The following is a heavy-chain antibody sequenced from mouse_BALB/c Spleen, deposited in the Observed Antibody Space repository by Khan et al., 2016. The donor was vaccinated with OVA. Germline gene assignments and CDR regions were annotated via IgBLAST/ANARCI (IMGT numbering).Heavy chain of an antibody. CDR2: ISSGGDYT. CDR3: ARHNYGPFAY. V-gene: IGHV5-9-3*01. CDR1: GFTFSTYA. J-gene: IGHJ3*01. Sequence: EVELVESGGGLVKPGGPLKLSCAASGFTFSTYAMSWVRQTPEKRLEWVATISSGGDYTYYPDSVKGRFTISRDSARNTLYHQMSSLRSEDTAIYYCARHNYGPFAYWGQGTLVTVSA. D-gene: IGHD1-1*01.